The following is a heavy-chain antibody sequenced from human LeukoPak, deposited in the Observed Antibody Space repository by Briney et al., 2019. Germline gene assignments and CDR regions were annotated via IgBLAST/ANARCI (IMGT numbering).Heavy chain of an antibody. CDR3: ATSRFLEWLLPDY. V-gene: IGHV4-59*01. D-gene: IGHD3-3*01. J-gene: IGHJ4*02. Sequence: PSETLSLTCTVSGGSISSYYWSWIRQPPGKGLEWIGYIYYSGSTNYNPSLKSRVTISVDTSKNQFSLKLSSVTAADTAVYYCATSRFLEWLLPDYWGQGTLVTVSS. CDR1: GGSISSYY. CDR2: IYYSGST.